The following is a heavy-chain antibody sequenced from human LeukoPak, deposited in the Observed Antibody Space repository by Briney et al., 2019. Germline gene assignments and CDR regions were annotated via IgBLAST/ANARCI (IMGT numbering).Heavy chain of an antibody. J-gene: IGHJ4*02. Sequence: GASVKVSCKASGYTFTSYAMHWVRQAPGQRLEWMGWINAGNGNTKYSQKFQGRVTITRDTSASTAYMELSSLRYEDTAVYYCARDQGTRPGDYWGRGTLVTVSS. V-gene: IGHV1-3*01. CDR3: ARDQGTRPGDY. D-gene: IGHD6-6*01. CDR2: INAGNGNT. CDR1: GYTFTSYA.